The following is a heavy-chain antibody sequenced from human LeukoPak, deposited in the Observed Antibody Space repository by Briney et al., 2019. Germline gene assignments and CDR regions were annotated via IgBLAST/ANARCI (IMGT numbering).Heavy chain of an antibody. CDR1: GFTFDDYG. J-gene: IGHJ3*02. CDR3: ARGGWAPGAFDI. CDR2: VNWNGGST. Sequence: GGSLRLSCAASGFTFDDYGMSWVRQAPGKGLEWISGVNWNGGSTGYADSVKGRFTISRDNAKNSLYLQMNSLRAEDTAVYYCARGGWAPGAFDIWGQGTMVTVSS. D-gene: IGHD2-15*01. V-gene: IGHV3-20*04.